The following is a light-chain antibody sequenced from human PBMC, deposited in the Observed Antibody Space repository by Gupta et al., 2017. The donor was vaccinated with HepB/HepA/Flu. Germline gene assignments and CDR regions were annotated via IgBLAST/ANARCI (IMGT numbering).Light chain of an antibody. CDR3: QVWGSTTDHV. CDR1: GIGSKS. J-gene: IGLJ1*01. V-gene: IGLV3-21*03. CDR2: DDS. Sequence: SYVLTQPPSVSVAPGKTARITCGGTGIGSKSVHWYQQKSGQAPILVVYDDSHRPSGIPERFSGSNSGDTATLTISRVVAGDEADYYCQVWGSTTDHVFGTGTKVTGL.